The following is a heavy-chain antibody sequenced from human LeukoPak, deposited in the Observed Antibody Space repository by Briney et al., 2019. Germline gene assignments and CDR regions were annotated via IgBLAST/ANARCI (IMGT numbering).Heavy chain of an antibody. CDR3: AGNIVVVPAAIPPYYYYYGMDV. Sequence: PSETLSLTCTVSGGSISSSSYYWGRIRQPPGKGLERIGSIYYSGSTYYNPSLKSRVTISVDTSKNQFSLKLSSVTAADTAVYYCAGNIVVVPAAIPPYYYYYGMDVWGQGTTVTVSS. V-gene: IGHV4-39*01. D-gene: IGHD2-2*02. CDR2: IYYSGST. J-gene: IGHJ6*02. CDR1: GGSISSSSYY.